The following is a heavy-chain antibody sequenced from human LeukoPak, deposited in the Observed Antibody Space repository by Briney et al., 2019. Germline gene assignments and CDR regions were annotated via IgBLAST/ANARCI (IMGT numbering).Heavy chain of an antibody. J-gene: IGHJ4*02. V-gene: IGHV3-7*01. CDR1: GFTFSSYG. Sequence: PGRSLRLSCAASGFTFSSYGMHWVRQAPGKGLEWVANINPAGDKGAHVDSVKGRFTISRDNAKNSLYLQMNSLRAEDTAVYYCAGWGDSSNYWGQGTVVTVSS. CDR3: AGWGDSSNY. CDR2: INPAGDKG. D-gene: IGHD3-10*01.